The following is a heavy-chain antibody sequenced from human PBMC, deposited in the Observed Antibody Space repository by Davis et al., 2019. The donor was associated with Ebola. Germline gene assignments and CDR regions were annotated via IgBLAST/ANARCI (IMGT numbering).Heavy chain of an antibody. CDR2: ISWNSGSI. D-gene: IGHD6-19*01. V-gene: IGHV3-9*01. CDR3: AKEHGIAVAGRWYFDL. CDR1: GFTFDDYA. Sequence: SLKIPCAASGFTFDDYAMHWVRQAPGKGLEWVSGISWNSGSIGYADSVKGRFTISRDNAKNSLYLQMNSLRAEDTALYYCAKEHGIAVAGRWYFDLWGRGTLVTVSS. J-gene: IGHJ2*01.